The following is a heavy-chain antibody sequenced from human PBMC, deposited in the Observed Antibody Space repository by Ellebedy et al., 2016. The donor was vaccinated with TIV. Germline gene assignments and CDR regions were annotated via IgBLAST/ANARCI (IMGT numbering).Heavy chain of an antibody. J-gene: IGHJ2*01. CDR2: ISGSGGST. D-gene: IGHD6-19*01. CDR1: GFTFSSYA. CDR3: AKPGYSSGWYGYFDL. V-gene: IGHV3-23*01. Sequence: GGSLRLSXAASGFTFSSYAMSWVRQAPGKGLEWVSAISGSGGSTYYADSVKGRFTISRDNSKNTLYLQMNSLRAEDTAVYYCAKPGYSSGWYGYFDLWGRGTLVTVSS.